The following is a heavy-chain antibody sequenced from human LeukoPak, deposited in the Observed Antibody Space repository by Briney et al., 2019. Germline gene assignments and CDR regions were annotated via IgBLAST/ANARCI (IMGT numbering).Heavy chain of an antibody. CDR2: IYYSGST. CDR3: ARDTFWSGYFDY. J-gene: IGHJ4*02. Sequence: SETLSLTCTVSGGSISSYYWSWIRQPPGKGLEWIGYIYYSGSTNYNPSLTSRVTISVDTSKNQFSLKLSSVTAADTAVYYCARDTFWSGYFDYWGQGTLVTVSS. CDR1: GGSISSYY. V-gene: IGHV4-59*01. D-gene: IGHD3-3*01.